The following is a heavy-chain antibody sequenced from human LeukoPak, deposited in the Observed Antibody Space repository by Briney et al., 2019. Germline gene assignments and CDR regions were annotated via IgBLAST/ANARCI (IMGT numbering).Heavy chain of an antibody. V-gene: IGHV3-33*06. Sequence: PGGSLRLSCAASGFSFSSYAKHWVRQAPGKGLEWVAVIWYDGSNQYYADSVRGRFTISRDNSKNTLHLQMNSLRAEDTAAYYCVKSGPDFGDLPSEYYFDFWGQGTLVTVSS. J-gene: IGHJ4*02. CDR1: GFSFSSYA. CDR2: IWYDGSNQ. CDR3: VKSGPDFGDLPSEYYFDF. D-gene: IGHD4-17*01.